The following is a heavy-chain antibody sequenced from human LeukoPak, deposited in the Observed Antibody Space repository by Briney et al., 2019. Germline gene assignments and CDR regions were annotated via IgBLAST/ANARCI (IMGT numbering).Heavy chain of an antibody. CDR2: INHSGST. Sequence: SETLSLTCAVYGGSFSGYYWSWIGQPPGKGLEWIGEINHSGSTNYNPSLKSRVTISVDTSKNQFSLKLSSVTAADTAVYYCARVRAMVRGVWVDYWGQGTLVTVSS. V-gene: IGHV4-34*01. CDR1: GGSFSGYY. D-gene: IGHD3-10*01. CDR3: ARVRAMVRGVWVDY. J-gene: IGHJ4*02.